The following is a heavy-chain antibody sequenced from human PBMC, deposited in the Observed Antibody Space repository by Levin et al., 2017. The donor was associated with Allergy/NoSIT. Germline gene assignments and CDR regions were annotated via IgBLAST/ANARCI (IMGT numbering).Heavy chain of an antibody. D-gene: IGHD3-10*01. CDR3: ARGSMVRGVIRGADY. Sequence: SETLSLTCAVYGGSFSGYYWSWIRQPPGKGLEWIGEINHSGSTNYNPSLKSRVTISVDTSKNQFSLKLSSVTAADTAVYYCARGSMVRGVIRGADYWGQGTLVTVSS. V-gene: IGHV4-34*01. J-gene: IGHJ4*02. CDR2: INHSGST. CDR1: GGSFSGYY.